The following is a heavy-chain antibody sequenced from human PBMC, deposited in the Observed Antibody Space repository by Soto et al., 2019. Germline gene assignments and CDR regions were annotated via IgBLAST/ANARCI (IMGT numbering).Heavy chain of an antibody. CDR2: IYYSGST. V-gene: IGHV4-31*03. J-gene: IGHJ6*02. CDR1: GGSISSGGYY. Sequence: SETLSLTCTVSGGSISSGGYYWSWIRQHPGKGLEWIGYIYYSGSTYYNPSLKSRVTISVDTSKNQFSLKLSSVTAADTAVYYCARAALGYCSSTSCQHYYYGMDVWGQGTTVTVSS. D-gene: IGHD2-2*01. CDR3: ARAALGYCSSTSCQHYYYGMDV.